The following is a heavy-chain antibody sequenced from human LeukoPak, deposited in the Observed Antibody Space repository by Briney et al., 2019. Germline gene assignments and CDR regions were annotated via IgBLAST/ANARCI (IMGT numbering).Heavy chain of an antibody. Sequence: GGSLRLSCAASGFTFSSYWMHWVRQVPGKGLVWVSRINTDGSTTTYADSVKGRFTISRDNAKNTLYLQMNSLRAEDTAVYYCARGKGPYYYGSGGYGWFDPWGQGTLVTVSS. CDR3: ARGKGPYYYGSGGYGWFDP. J-gene: IGHJ5*02. CDR1: GFTFSSYW. D-gene: IGHD3-10*01. CDR2: INTDGSTT. V-gene: IGHV3-74*01.